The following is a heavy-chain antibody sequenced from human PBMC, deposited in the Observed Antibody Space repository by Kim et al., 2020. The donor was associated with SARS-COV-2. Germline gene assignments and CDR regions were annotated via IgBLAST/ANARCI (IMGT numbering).Heavy chain of an antibody. Sequence: KEYYADSVKGRFTISRDTSKSTVYLQMNSLRAEDTAMYYCARDLGWRFDPWGQGTLVTVSS. CDR3: ARDLGWRFDP. J-gene: IGHJ5*02. CDR2: KE. D-gene: IGHD2-15*01. V-gene: IGHV3-33*01.